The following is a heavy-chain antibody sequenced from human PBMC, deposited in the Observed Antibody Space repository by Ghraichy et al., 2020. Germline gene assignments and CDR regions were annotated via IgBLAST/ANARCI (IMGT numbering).Heavy chain of an antibody. J-gene: IGHJ4*02. CDR2: IKSKTDGGTT. Sequence: GGSLRLSCAASGFTFSNAWMSWVRQAPGKGLEWVGRIKSKTDGGTTDYAAPVKGRFTISRDDSKNTLYLQMNSLKTEDTAVYYCSDFGDYFHQGDWGQGTLVTVSS. CDR1: GFTFSNAW. CDR3: SDFGDYFHQGD. D-gene: IGHD4-17*01. V-gene: IGHV3-15*01.